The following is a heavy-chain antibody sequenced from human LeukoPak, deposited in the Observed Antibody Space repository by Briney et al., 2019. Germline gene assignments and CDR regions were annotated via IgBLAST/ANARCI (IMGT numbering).Heavy chain of an antibody. CDR1: GYTFTSYC. CDR3: ARDLAVGDFWSGYYRWFDP. CDR2: ISDYNGNT. Sequence: VQDSCKACGYTFTSYCISWVRQAPAQGLEWMGWISDYNGNTNYAQKLQGRLTMTTDACTSTAYMELMSRRSDDAAVYYCARDLAVGDFWSGYYRWFDPWGREPWSPSPQ. J-gene: IGHJ5*02. D-gene: IGHD3-3*01. V-gene: IGHV1-18*01.